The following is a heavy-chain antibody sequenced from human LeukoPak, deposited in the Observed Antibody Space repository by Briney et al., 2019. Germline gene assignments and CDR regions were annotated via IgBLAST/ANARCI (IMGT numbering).Heavy chain of an antibody. D-gene: IGHD2-15*01. V-gene: IGHV3-21*01. CDR1: GFTFSSYT. J-gene: IGHJ6*02. Sequence: GGSLRLSCAASGFTFSSYTMNWVRRAPGKGLEWVSSIGSSSTNIYYSDSVKGRFTISRDNAKNSLYLQMNTLRAEDTAVYYCARVDSYCSGEGCYYYYGMDVWGQGTTVTVSS. CDR2: IGSSSTNI. CDR3: ARVDSYCSGEGCYYYYGMDV.